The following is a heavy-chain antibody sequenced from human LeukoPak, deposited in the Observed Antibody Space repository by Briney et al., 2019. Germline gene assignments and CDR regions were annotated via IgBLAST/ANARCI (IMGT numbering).Heavy chain of an antibody. D-gene: IGHD3-10*01. CDR1: GFTFRVYW. CDR2: IEQDGSEK. Sequence: TGGSLRLSCAASGFTFRVYWMSWVRQAPGKGLEWVANIEQDGSEKYYVDSVKGRFTISRDNSKNTLYLQMNSLRAEDTAVYYCASCPTYGSGSYCYDYWGQGTLVTVSS. V-gene: IGHV3-7*03. CDR3: ASCPTYGSGSYCYDY. J-gene: IGHJ4*02.